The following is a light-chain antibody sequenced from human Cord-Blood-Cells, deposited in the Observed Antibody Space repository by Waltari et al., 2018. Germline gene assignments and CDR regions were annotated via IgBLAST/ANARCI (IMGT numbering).Light chain of an antibody. CDR2: EVS. J-gene: IGLJ3*02. Sequence: QSALTQPPSVSGSPGQSVTISCTGTSSDVGSYRVSWYQQPPGTAPKLMIYEVSNRPTGVPDGFSGAKSGNTASLTIAGLQAEDEADYYCSSYTSSSTWVFGGGTKLTVL. V-gene: IGLV2-18*02. CDR3: SSYTSSSTWV. CDR1: SSDVGSYR.